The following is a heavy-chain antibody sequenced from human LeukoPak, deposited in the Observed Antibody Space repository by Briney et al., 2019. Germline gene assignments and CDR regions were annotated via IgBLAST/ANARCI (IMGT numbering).Heavy chain of an antibody. J-gene: IGHJ4*02. CDR3: ARKGCCDNCYLFDY. Sequence: ASVTVSCKASGYTFSTYGINWVRQAPGQGLEWMGWINTNNGNTNYAQKFQGRVTMTRDTSKSTAYLELRSLGSDDTAVYYCARKGCCDNCYLFDYWGQGTLVTVSS. CDR1: GYTFSTYG. CDR2: INTNNGNT. V-gene: IGHV1-18*01. D-gene: IGHD2-21*02.